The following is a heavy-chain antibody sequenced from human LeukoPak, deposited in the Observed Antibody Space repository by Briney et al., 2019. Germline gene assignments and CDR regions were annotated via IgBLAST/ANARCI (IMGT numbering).Heavy chain of an antibody. J-gene: IGHJ4*02. CDR2: IKSKTDGKTT. CDR3: TTVARSSTSYYFNY. D-gene: IGHD2-2*01. Sequence: GESLRLSCAASGFTFSKTWMSWVRQAPGQGMGWVGRIKSKTDGKTTDYAAPVKGRFTISRDDSKNTLYLQMNSLKTEDTAVYYCTTVARSSTSYYFNYWGQGTLVTVSS. V-gene: IGHV3-15*01. CDR1: GFTFSKTW.